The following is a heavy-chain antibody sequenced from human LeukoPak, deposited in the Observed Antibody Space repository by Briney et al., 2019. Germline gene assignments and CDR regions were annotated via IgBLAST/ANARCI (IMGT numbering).Heavy chain of an antibody. D-gene: IGHD3-22*01. Sequence: SETLSLTCTVSGGSIISSTYYWGWIRQPPGRGLEWIGSIYYSGTTYYNPSLKSRVTISVDTSRNQFSLKLSSVTAADTAVFHCARHSRGHYDSTGYYYGSHAFDIWGQGTMVTVSS. J-gene: IGHJ3*02. CDR1: GGSIISSTYY. CDR3: ARHSRGHYDSTGYYYGSHAFDI. V-gene: IGHV4-39*01. CDR2: IYYSGTT.